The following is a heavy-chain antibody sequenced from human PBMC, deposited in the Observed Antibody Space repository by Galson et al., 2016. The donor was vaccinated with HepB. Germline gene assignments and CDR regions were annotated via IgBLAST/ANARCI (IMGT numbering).Heavy chain of an antibody. V-gene: IGHV1-2*04. CDR2: INPNSGGT. CDR3: AIPYGDYPKWKDDYYYGMGV. Sequence: SVKVSCKASGYTFTGYYIHWVRQAPGQGLEWMGWINPNSGGTNYAQKFQGWVTMTRDTSISTAYMELNRLRSDDTAVYYCAIPYGDYPKWKDDYYYGMGVWGQGTTVTVS. J-gene: IGHJ6*02. D-gene: IGHD4-17*01. CDR1: GYTFTGYY.